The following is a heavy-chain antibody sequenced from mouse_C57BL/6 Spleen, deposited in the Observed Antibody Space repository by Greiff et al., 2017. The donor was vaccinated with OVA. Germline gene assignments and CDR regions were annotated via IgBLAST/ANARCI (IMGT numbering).Heavy chain of an antibody. D-gene: IGHD1-1*01. CDR2: INPNNGGT. V-gene: IGHV1-22*01. CDR3: ARSYYYGSSSDYFDY. J-gene: IGHJ2*01. CDR1: GYTFTDYN. Sequence: VQLQQSGPELVKPGASVTMSCKASGYTFTDYNMHWVKQSHGKSLEWIGYINPNNGGTSYNQKFKGQATLTVNKSSSTAYMELRSLTSEDSAVYYCARSYYYGSSSDYFDYWGQGTTLTVSS.